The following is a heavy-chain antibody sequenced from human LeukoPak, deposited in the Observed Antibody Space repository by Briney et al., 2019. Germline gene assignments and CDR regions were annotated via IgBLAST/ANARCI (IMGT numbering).Heavy chain of an antibody. D-gene: IGHD2-21*01. Sequence: PGGSLRLSCAASGFTFSSYWMHWVRQAPGKGLVWVSRINSDGSSTSYADSVKGRFTISRDNAENTLYLQMNSLRAEDTAVYYCATKHGGPYAFDIWGQGTMVTVSS. CDR3: ATKHGGPYAFDI. CDR2: INSDGSST. CDR1: GFTFSSYW. V-gene: IGHV3-74*01. J-gene: IGHJ3*02.